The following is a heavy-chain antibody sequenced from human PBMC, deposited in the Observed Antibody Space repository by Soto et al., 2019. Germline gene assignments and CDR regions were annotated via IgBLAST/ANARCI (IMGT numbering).Heavy chain of an antibody. CDR3: AIVVVTSTPGFDY. V-gene: IGHV1-18*01. CDR1: GYTFTSYG. J-gene: IGHJ4*02. CDR2: ISAYHGNT. D-gene: IGHD2-21*02. Sequence: QVQLVQSGAEVTKPGASVKVSCKASGYTFTSYGISWVRQAPGQGLEWMGWISAYHGNTDYAQKLQGRVTMTTDTSTNTAYMERRSLRSDDTAVYYCAIVVVTSTPGFDYWGQGTLVTVSS.